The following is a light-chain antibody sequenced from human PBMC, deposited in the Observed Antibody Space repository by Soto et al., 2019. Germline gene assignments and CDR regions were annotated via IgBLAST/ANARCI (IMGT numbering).Light chain of an antibody. V-gene: IGLV2-23*01. CDR2: EGS. CDR3: CSYAGTR. CDR1: SSDVGSYNL. J-gene: IGLJ2*01. Sequence: QSALTQPASVSGSPGQSITISCTGTSSDVGSYNLVSWYQQHPGKAPKLMIYEGSKRPSGVSNRFSGSKSGNTASLTISGLQAEDEADYYCCSYAGTRFGGETKLTVL.